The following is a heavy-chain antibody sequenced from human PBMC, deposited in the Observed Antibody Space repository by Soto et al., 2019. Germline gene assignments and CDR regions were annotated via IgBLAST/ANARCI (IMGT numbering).Heavy chain of an antibody. J-gene: IGHJ4*02. CDR1: GFTFSSYG. V-gene: IGHV3-30*18. CDR2: ISYDGSNK. Sequence: PGGSLRLSCAASGFTFSSYGMHWVRQAPGKGLEWVGVISYDGSNKYYADSVKVRFTISRDNSNNTLYLQMNSLRAEDTAVYYCAKEEILRGTYYYDSSGYCSTHPHXWGQGTLVTVSX. CDR3: AKEEILRGTYYYDSSGYCSTHPHX. D-gene: IGHD3-22*01.